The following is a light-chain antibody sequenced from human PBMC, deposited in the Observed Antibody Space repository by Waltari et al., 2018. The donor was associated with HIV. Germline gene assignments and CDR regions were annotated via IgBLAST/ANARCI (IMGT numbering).Light chain of an antibody. CDR1: SSDDGGYNY. CDR2: EVS. V-gene: IGLV2-14*01. CDR3: SSYTSSSTVV. Sequence: LTQPASVSRSPGQSITISCTGTSSDDGGYNYVSWYQQHPGKAPKLMIYEVSNRPSGVSTRFSGSKSGNTASLTISGLQAEDEADYYCSSYTSSSTVVFGGGTKLTVL. J-gene: IGLJ2*01.